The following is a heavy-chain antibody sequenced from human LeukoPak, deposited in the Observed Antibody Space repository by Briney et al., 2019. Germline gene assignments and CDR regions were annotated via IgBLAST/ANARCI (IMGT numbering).Heavy chain of an antibody. V-gene: IGHV3-11*05. J-gene: IGHJ4*02. D-gene: IGHD1-26*01. CDR2: ISGSSIYT. CDR3: AKDLAGSGSYSFDY. CDR1: GFTFSDYH. Sequence: PGGSLRLSCAASGFTFSDYHMTWIRQAPGKGLEWVSYISGSSIYTRYADSVKGRFTISRDNSKNTLYLQMNSLRAEDTAVYYCAKDLAGSGSYSFDYWGQGTLVTVSS.